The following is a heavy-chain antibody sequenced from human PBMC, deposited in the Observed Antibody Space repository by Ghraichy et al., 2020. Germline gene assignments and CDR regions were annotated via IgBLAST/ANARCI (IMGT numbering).Heavy chain of an antibody. CDR2: IYYSGST. CDR3: ARDPALAVAGSDY. CDR1: GYSFSSGYY. Sequence: SETLSLTCTVSGYSFSSGYYWGWIRQPPGKGLEWIGRIYYSGSTYYNPSLKSRVTISIDTSKNQFSLKLNSVTAADTAVYYCARDPALAVAGSDYWGQGTLVTVSS. J-gene: IGHJ4*02. D-gene: IGHD6-19*01. V-gene: IGHV4-38-2*02.